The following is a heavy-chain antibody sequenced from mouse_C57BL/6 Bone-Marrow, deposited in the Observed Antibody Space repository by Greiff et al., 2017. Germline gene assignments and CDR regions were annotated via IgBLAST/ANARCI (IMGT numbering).Heavy chain of an antibody. Sequence: EVQLKQSGAELVRPGASVKLSCTASGFTITDDYIHWVKQRPAQGLEWIGWIDPEIGDTEYASKFQGKATITSDTSSNTAYLQLSRLTSADTAVYYCSSFGDSYFDFWGQGTPLTVAS. J-gene: IGHJ2*01. CDR2: IDPEIGDT. CDR3: SSFGDSYFDF. D-gene: IGHD1-1*02. CDR1: GFTITDDY. V-gene: IGHV14-4*01.